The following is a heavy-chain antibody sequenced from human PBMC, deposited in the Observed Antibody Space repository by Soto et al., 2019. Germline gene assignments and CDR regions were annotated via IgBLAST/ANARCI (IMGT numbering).Heavy chain of an antibody. V-gene: IGHV4-39*07. D-gene: IGHD2-15*01. CDR2: IYHSGST. CDR1: GGSISSSSYY. Sequence: SETLSLTCTVSGGSISSSSYYWGWIRQPPGKGLEWIGYIYHSGSTYYNPSLKSRVTISVDRSKNQFSLKLSSVTAADTAVYYCARRGGSGPSHFDYWGQGTLVTVSS. CDR3: ARRGGSGPSHFDY. J-gene: IGHJ4*02.